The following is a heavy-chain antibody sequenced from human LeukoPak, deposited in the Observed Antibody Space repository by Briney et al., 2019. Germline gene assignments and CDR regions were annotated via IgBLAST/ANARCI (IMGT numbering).Heavy chain of an antibody. J-gene: IGHJ4*02. CDR3: ARGRDWNYAFEY. V-gene: IGHV1-18*01. CDR1: GYTFTTDG. D-gene: IGHD1-7*01. Sequence: ASVKVSCKASGYTFTTDGISWVRQAPGQGLEWMGWISTYNGNTKYTQKFQGRVTMTTDTSSSTAYMELRSLRSDDTAVYYCARGRDWNYAFEYWGQGTLVTVSS. CDR2: ISTYNGNT.